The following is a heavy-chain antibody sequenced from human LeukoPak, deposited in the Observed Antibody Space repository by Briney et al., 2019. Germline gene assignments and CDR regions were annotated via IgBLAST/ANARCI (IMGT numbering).Heavy chain of an antibody. D-gene: IGHD1-14*01. Sequence: GGSLRLSCAASGFTFSSYSMNWVRQAPGKGLEWVSYIYYADSVKGRFTITRDNAKNSLYLQMNSLRAEDTAVYYCARLNKPGWFDPWGQGTLVTVSS. CDR3: ARLNKPGWFDP. CDR2: I. V-gene: IGHV3-48*01. J-gene: IGHJ5*02. CDR1: GFTFSSYS.